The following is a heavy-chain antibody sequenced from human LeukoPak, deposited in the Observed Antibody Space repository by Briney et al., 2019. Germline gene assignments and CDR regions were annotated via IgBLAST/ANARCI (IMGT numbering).Heavy chain of an antibody. V-gene: IGHV3-23*01. CDR2: ISDVVSHT. CDR3: AKDNYGGVYAS. CDR1: GFTFRNFG. D-gene: IGHD3-16*01. Sequence: PGGSLRLSCAASGFTFRNFGMSWIRQAPGKGLEWVAHISDVVSHTFYADSAKGRFIVSRDNSNNRVFLQINSLRPEDTALYYCAKDNYGGVYASWGQGTLVTVSS. J-gene: IGHJ5*02.